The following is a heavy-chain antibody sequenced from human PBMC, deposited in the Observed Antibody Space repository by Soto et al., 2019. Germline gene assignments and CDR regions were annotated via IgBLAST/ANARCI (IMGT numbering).Heavy chain of an antibody. CDR1: GGSISSGGYS. Sequence: QLQLQESGSGLVKPSQTLSLTCAVSGGSISSGGYSWSWIRQPPGKGLEWIGYIYHSGSTYYNPSLRGRVTISVDRSKNQFSLKVSSVTAADTAVYYCAAGGGLPRYYWGQGTLVTVSS. J-gene: IGHJ4*02. CDR3: AAGGGLPRYY. V-gene: IGHV4-30-2*01. CDR2: IYHSGST. D-gene: IGHD5-12*01.